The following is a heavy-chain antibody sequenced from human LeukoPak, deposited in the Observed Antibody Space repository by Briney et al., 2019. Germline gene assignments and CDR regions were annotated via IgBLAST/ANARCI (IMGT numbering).Heavy chain of an antibody. Sequence: PGGSLRLSCAASGFTFDYYGMSWVRQAPGKGLEWVSGINWNGGSTGYADSVKGRFTISRDNAKNSLYLQMNSLRAEDTALYYCARTGYSSGWDNWFDPWGQGTLVTVSS. CDR2: INWNGGST. D-gene: IGHD6-19*01. CDR1: GFTFDYYG. J-gene: IGHJ5*02. CDR3: ARTGYSSGWDNWFDP. V-gene: IGHV3-20*04.